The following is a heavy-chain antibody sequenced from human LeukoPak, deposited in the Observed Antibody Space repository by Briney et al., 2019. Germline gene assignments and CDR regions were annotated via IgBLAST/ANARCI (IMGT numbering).Heavy chain of an antibody. D-gene: IGHD5-24*01. J-gene: IGHJ4*02. CDR2: INKDGSQK. V-gene: IGHV3-7*01. Sequence: GGSLRLSCAASGFTFSTYWMNWVRQAPGKGLEWVANINKDGSQKYYVDSVKGRFTISRDNAKNSLYLQMNSLRAEDTAVYFCARERWLQPDYWGQGTLVTVSA. CDR1: GFTFSTYW. CDR3: ARERWLQPDY.